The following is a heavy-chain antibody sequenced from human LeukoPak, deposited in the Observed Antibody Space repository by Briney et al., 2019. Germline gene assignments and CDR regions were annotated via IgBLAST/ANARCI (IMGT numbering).Heavy chain of an antibody. D-gene: IGHD6-6*01. CDR2: INPNSGGT. CDR3: ARVGPLGSSSAFDI. Sequence: ASVKVSCKASGYTFTGYYMHWVRQAPGQGLEWMGWINPNSGGTNYAQKFQGRVTMTRDTSISTAYMELSRLRSDDPAVYYCARVGPLGSSSAFDIWGQGTMVTVSS. CDR1: GYTFTGYY. V-gene: IGHV1-2*02. J-gene: IGHJ3*02.